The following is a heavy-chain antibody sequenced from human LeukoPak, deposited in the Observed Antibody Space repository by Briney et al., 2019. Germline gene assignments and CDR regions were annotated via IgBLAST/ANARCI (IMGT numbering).Heavy chain of an antibody. J-gene: IGHJ6*02. CDR3: ARERSNYDFWSGYSNYYYGMDV. CDR2: ISYDGSNK. Sequence: GGSLRLSCAASGFTFSSCAMPWVRQAPGKGLEWVAVISYDGSNKYYADSVKGRFTISRDNSKNTLYLQMNSLRAEDTAVYYCARERSNYDFWSGYSNYYYGMDVWGQGTTVTVSS. V-gene: IGHV3-30-3*01. CDR1: GFTFSSCA. D-gene: IGHD3-3*01.